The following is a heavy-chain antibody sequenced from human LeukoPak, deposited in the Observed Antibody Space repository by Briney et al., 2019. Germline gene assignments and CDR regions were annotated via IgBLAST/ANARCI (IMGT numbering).Heavy chain of an antibody. CDR3: AKDLVGALAFDI. CDR1: GFTFSSYA. CDR2: ISGSGGST. D-gene: IGHD1-26*01. Sequence: GGSLRLSCAASGFTFSSYAMSWVRQAPGKGLEWVSAISGSGGSTYYADSVKGRLTISRDNSKNTLYLQMNSLRAEDTAVYYCAKDLVGALAFDIWGQGTMVTVSS. V-gene: IGHV3-23*01. J-gene: IGHJ3*02.